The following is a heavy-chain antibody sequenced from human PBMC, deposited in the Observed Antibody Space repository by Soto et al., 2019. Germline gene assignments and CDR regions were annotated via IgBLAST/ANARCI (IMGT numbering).Heavy chain of an antibody. V-gene: IGHV3-9*01. Sequence: GGSLRLSCAASGFTFDDYAMHWVRQAPGKGLEWVSGISWNSGSIGYADSVKGRFTISRDNAKNSLYLQMNSLRAEDTALYYCAKDISVRRWYRAYFDYWGQGTLVTVSS. J-gene: IGHJ4*02. CDR3: AKDISVRRWYRAYFDY. D-gene: IGHD6-13*01. CDR1: GFTFDDYA. CDR2: ISWNSGSI.